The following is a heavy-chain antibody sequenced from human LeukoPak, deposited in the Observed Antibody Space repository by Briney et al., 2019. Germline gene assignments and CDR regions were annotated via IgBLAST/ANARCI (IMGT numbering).Heavy chain of an antibody. CDR2: INPNSGGT. CDR1: GYTFTGYY. V-gene: IGHV1-2*02. CDR3: ARDVEQWLPQTPFDY. Sequence: GASVKVSCKASGYTFTGYYMHWVRQAPGQGLEWMGWINPNSGGTNYAQKFQGRVTMTRDTSISTAYMELSRLRSDDTAVYYCARDVEQWLPQTPFDYWGQGTLVIVSS. J-gene: IGHJ4*02. D-gene: IGHD6-19*01.